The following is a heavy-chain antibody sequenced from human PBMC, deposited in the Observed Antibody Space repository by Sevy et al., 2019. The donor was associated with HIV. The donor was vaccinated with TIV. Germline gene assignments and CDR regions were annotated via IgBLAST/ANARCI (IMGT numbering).Heavy chain of an antibody. V-gene: IGHV3-30*04. J-gene: IGHJ4*02. D-gene: IGHD3-16*01. Sequence: GGSLRLSCAASGFTFSSYALHWFRQAPGKGLEWVAVISHDEILKEYADSVKGRFTISRDSSKNTIYLEMNSLRHEDKAVYYCARDLPHLLPWELSRGSDYWGQGTLVTVSS. CDR3: ARDLPHLLPWELSRGSDY. CDR1: GFTFSSYA. CDR2: ISHDEILK.